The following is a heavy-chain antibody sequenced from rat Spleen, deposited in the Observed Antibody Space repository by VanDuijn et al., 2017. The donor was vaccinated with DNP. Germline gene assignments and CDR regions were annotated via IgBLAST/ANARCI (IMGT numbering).Heavy chain of an antibody. CDR3: TRLRAPWGYFDY. D-gene: IGHD3-1*01. V-gene: IGHV5-25*01. Sequence: EVQVVESGGGLVQPGRSLKLSCAASGFTFSNYYMAWVRQAPTKGLEWVATISISGGTTYYRDSVKGRFTISRDNAKSTLYLQMNSLRSEDTATYYCTRLRAPWGYFDYWGQGVMVTVSS. CDR1: GFTFSNYY. J-gene: IGHJ2*01. CDR2: ISISGGTT.